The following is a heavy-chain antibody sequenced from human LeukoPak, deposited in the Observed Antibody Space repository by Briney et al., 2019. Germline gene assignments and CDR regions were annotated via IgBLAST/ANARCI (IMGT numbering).Heavy chain of an antibody. CDR2: IYYSGST. V-gene: IGHV4-30-4*08. CDR3: ARGTPGGYFDY. CDR1: GGSISSGSYY. Sequence: KPSETLSLTCTVSGGSISSGSYYWSWIRQPAGKGLEWIGYIYYSGSTYYNPSLKSRVTISVDTSKNQFSLKLSSVTAADTAVYYCARGTPGGYFDYWGQGTLVTVSS. J-gene: IGHJ4*02. D-gene: IGHD1-14*01.